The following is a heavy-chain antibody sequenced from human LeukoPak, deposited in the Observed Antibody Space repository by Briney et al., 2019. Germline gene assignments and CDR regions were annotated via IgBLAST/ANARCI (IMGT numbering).Heavy chain of an antibody. J-gene: IGHJ6*02. CDR3: ARRVQNYYGLDV. D-gene: IGHD5/OR15-5a*01. CDR1: GGSISSYY. Sequence: PSGTLSLTCTVSGGSISSYYWSWIRQPPGKGLEWIGYVYYTGSTSYNPSLKSRVTISVDTSENQFSLKLRSVTAADTAMYYCARRVQNYYGLDVWGQGTTVTVSS. CDR2: VYYTGST. V-gene: IGHV4-59*08.